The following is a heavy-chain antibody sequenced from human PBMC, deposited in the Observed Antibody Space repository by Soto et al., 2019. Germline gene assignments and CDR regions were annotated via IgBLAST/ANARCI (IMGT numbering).Heavy chain of an antibody. CDR1: GFTFTSSA. D-gene: IGHD1-1*01. CDR2: IVVGSGNT. Sequence: QMQLVQSGPEVKKPGTSVKVSCKASGFTFTSSAVQWVRQARGQRLEWIGWIVVGSGNTNYAQKFQERVTITRDMSTSTAYKDLSSLRSEDTAVYYCAAEAGNDGNKLFDYWGQGTLVTVSS. J-gene: IGHJ4*02. V-gene: IGHV1-58*01. CDR3: AAEAGNDGNKLFDY.